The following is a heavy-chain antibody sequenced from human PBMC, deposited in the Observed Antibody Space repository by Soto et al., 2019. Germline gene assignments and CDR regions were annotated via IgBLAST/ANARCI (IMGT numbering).Heavy chain of an antibody. D-gene: IGHD3-22*01. CDR1: GYTFTSYG. V-gene: IGHV1-18*01. J-gene: IGHJ3*02. CDR3: ARDYYYDSSGYVDAFDI. Sequence: ASVKVSCKASGYTFTSYGISWVRQAPGQGLEWMGWISAYNGNTNYAQKLQGRVTMTTDTSTSTAYMELRSLRSDDTAVYYCARDYYYDSSGYVDAFDIWGQGTMVTVSS. CDR2: ISAYNGNT.